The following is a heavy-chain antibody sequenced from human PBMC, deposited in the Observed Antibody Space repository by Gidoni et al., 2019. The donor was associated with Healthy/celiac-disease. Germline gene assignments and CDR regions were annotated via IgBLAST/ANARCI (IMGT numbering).Heavy chain of an antibody. CDR1: GGSISSSSYY. J-gene: IGHJ4*02. Sequence: QLQLQESGPGLVKPSETRSLTGTVAGGSISSSSYYWGWIRQPPGKGLEWIGSIYYSGSTYYNPSLKSRVTISVDTSKPQFSLTLSSVTAADTAVYYCARVVTPYYFDYWGQGTLVTVSS. CDR3: ARVVTPYYFDY. V-gene: IGHV4-39*01. D-gene: IGHD2-21*02. CDR2: IYYSGST.